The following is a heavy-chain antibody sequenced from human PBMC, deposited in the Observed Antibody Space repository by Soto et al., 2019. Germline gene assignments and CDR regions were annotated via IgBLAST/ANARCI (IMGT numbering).Heavy chain of an antibody. D-gene: IGHD2-21*02. CDR2: IHPSGGGT. CDR1: GYTFNTYY. V-gene: IGHV1-46*02. Sequence: QVQLVQSGAEVRKPGASVKVSCKPSGYTFNTYYLHWLRQAPGQALEWMGVIHPSGGGTTYAQKSPGRVNATRDTSTTTVFMELSRLRSDDTAVYYCARGGHIAVVTASFDNWGQGTVVTVSS. CDR3: ARGGHIAVVTASFDN. J-gene: IGHJ4*02.